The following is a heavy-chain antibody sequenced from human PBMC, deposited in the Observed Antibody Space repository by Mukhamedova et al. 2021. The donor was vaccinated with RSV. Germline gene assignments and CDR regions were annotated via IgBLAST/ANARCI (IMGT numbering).Heavy chain of an antibody. J-gene: IGHJ3*02. Sequence: DSVKGRFTISRDNAKNSLYLQMNSLRAEDTAVYYGARDEDYYDSSGQRDAFDIWGQGTMVTVSS. CDR3: ARDEDYYDSSGQRDAFDI. V-gene: IGHV3-7*01. D-gene: IGHD3-22*01.